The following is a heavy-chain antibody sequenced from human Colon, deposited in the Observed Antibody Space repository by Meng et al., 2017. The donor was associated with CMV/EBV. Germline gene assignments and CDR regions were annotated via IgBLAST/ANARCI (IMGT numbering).Heavy chain of an antibody. CDR1: GFNFSTQY. J-gene: IGHJ4*02. D-gene: IGHD2-15*01. Sequence: QLVQSGAQVKKAGASVKVSCKASGFNFSTQYIHWVRQAPGQGLEWLGIIKPSGGSTGYAQKFQGRVTMTRDTSTSTVYMELRSLRYEDTAMYYCTRDIVLWGQGTLVTVSS. CDR2: IKPSGGST. V-gene: IGHV1-46*01. CDR3: TRDIVL.